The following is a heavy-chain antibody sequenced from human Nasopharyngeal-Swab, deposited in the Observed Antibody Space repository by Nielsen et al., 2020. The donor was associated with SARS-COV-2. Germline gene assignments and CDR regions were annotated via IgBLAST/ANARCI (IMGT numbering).Heavy chain of an antibody. D-gene: IGHD2-15*01. V-gene: IGHV4-39*01. Sequence: GSLRLSCTVSGGSISSSSYYWGWIRQPPGKWLEWIGSIYYSGSTYYNPSLKSRVTVSVGTSKNQFSLKLNSVTAADTAMYYCARQWYCSGGSCYPPGAFDIWGQGTMVTVSS. CDR1: GGSISSSSYY. CDR3: ARQWYCSGGSCYPPGAFDI. J-gene: IGHJ3*02. CDR2: IYYSGST.